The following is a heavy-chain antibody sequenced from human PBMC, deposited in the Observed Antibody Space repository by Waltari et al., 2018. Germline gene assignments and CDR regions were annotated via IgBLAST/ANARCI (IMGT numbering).Heavy chain of an antibody. CDR2: IKSKDDGWTA. Sequence: EVQLVESGGDLIKPGGSLRLSCAASGLNFRNAWMTWVRQAPGKGLEWVGRIKSKDDGWTADYAAPVKGRFTISRNDSKQTLYLYMNNLETEDTGVYYCTTPRGFSGYDSNFDYWGQGTLVTV. D-gene: IGHD5-12*01. CDR3: TTPRGFSGYDSNFDY. CDR1: GLNFRNAW. J-gene: IGHJ4*02. V-gene: IGHV3-15*01.